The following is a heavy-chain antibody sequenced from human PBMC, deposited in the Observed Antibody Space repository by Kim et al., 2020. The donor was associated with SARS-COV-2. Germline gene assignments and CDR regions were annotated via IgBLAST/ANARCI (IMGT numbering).Heavy chain of an antibody. CDR3: ARAGLPSYYYYGMDV. J-gene: IGHJ6*02. Sequence: DSVKGRFSISRDNAKNSLYLQMNSLRAEDTAVYYCARAGLPSYYYYGMDVWGQGTTVTVSS. D-gene: IGHD2-2*01. V-gene: IGHV3-21*01.